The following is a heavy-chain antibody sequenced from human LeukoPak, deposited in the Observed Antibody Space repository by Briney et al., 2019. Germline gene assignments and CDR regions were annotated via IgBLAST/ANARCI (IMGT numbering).Heavy chain of an antibody. J-gene: IGHJ3*02. D-gene: IGHD6-13*01. CDR2: IYYSGST. CDR3: ARAEIAAPPNAFDI. CDR1: GGSISSGSYY. V-gene: IGHV4-61*10. Sequence: SETLSLTCTVSGGSISSGSYYWSWIRQPAGKGLEWIGYIYYSGSTNYNPSLKSRVTISVDTSKNQFSLKLSSVTAADTAVYYCARAEIAAPPNAFDIWGQGTMVTVSS.